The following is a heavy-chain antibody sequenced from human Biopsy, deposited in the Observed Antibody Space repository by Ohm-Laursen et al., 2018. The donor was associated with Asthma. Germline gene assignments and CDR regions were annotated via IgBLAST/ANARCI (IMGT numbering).Heavy chain of an antibody. CDR3: ARGPEYVRSSGALDY. Sequence: SVKVSCKASGGTFSSNSINWVRQAPGQGLEWMGRIIPIFGPTNYAQKFQGRVTISADDSTSTAYMELSSLSSEDTALYYCARGPEYVRSSGALDYGGQGTLVTVSS. CDR1: GGTFSSNS. CDR2: IIPIFGPT. D-gene: IGHD2-2*01. V-gene: IGHV1-69*13. J-gene: IGHJ4*02.